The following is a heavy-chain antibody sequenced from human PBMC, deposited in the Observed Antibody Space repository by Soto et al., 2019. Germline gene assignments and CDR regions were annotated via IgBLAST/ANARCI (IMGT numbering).Heavy chain of an antibody. D-gene: IGHD6-13*01. V-gene: IGHV3-23*01. CDR3: AKMTGGWSSSWSNGNYMDV. CDR1: GFTFSSYA. J-gene: IGHJ6*03. CDR2: ISGSGGST. Sequence: GGSLRLSCAASGFTFSSYAMSWVRQAPGKGLEWVSAISGSGGSTYYADSVKGRFTISRDNSKNTLYLQMNSLRAEDTAVYYCAKMTGGWSSSWSNGNYMDVWGKGTTVTVSS.